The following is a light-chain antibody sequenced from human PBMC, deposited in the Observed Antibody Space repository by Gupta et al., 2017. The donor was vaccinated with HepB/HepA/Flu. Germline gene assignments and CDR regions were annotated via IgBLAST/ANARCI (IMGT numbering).Light chain of an antibody. CDR1: QVIHSY. CDR3: QQLNSYPPT. CDR2: AAS. Sequence: DIQLTQSPSFLSASVGDRVTIACRASQVIHSYLAWYQQKPGKGPELLIYAASTLQSGVSSRFSGGGPGTEFTLTISSLQPEDFATYYCQQLNSYPPTFGGGTRVEIK. V-gene: IGKV1-9*01. J-gene: IGKJ4*01.